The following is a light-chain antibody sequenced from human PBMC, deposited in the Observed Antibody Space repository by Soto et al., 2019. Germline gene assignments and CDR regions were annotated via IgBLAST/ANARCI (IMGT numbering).Light chain of an antibody. CDR2: ATS. Sequence: DIQMTQSPSFLSASVGDRVTITCRASQRISSYLNWYQQKRGKAPKLLIYATSSLQSGVPSRFSGSGSGTDFTLTISSLQPEDFATYYCQQSYSTLYTFGQGTKLEIK. CDR1: QRISSY. J-gene: IGKJ2*01. V-gene: IGKV1-39*01. CDR3: QQSYSTLYT.